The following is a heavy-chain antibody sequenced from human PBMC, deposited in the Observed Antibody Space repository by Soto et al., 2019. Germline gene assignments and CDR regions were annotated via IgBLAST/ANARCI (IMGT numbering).Heavy chain of an antibody. CDR3: ASLTGYYAPYAFDI. CDR2: MNPNSGNT. Sequence: GVSVKVSCKASGYTFTSYDINWVRQATGQGLEWMGWMNPNSGNTGYAQKFQGRVTMTRNTSISTAYMELSSLRSEDTAVYYCASLTGYYAPYAFDIWGQGTMVTVSS. CDR1: GYTFTSYD. J-gene: IGHJ3*02. D-gene: IGHD3-9*01. V-gene: IGHV1-8*01.